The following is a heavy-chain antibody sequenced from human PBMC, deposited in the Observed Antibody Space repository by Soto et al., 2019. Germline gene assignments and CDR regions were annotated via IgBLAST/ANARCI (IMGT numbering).Heavy chain of an antibody. Sequence: LGESLKISCKGSGYSFTSYWIGWLRQMPGKGLEWIGVIYPGDSDTRYSPSFQGQITISADKSISTAYLQWSSLKASDTAIYYCARQPSNGQWFVWGQGTTVTVSS. CDR1: GYSFTSYW. D-gene: IGHD3-22*01. CDR3: ARQPSNGQWFV. J-gene: IGHJ6*02. V-gene: IGHV5-51*01. CDR2: IYPGDSDT.